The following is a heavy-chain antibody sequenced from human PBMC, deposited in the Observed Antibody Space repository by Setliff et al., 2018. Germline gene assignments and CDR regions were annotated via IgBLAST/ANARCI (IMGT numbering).Heavy chain of an antibody. CDR1: GFGFTTFG. CDR2: TIPFFGTT. CDR3: ARHGNVDTFDY. V-gene: IGHV1-69*05. Sequence: SVKVSCKTSGFGFTTFGISWVRQAPGQGLEWMGGTIPFFGTTNYAQKFQGRVTITTDESTSTAYMELSSLKATDTAMYYCARHGNVDTFDYWGQGTLVTVSS. J-gene: IGHJ4*02. D-gene: IGHD5-18*01.